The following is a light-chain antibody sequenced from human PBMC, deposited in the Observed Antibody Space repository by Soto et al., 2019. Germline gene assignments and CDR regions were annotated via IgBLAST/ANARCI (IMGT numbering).Light chain of an antibody. Sequence: QSVLTQPASVSGSPGQSITISCTGTSSDVGGYNYVSWYQQHPGKAPKHMIYEVGNRPSGVSNRFSGSKSGNTASLTISGLQAEDEADYYCSSYTSSSTPYVFGTGTKVTVL. V-gene: IGLV2-14*01. CDR1: SSDVGGYNY. CDR2: EVG. CDR3: SSYTSSSTPYV. J-gene: IGLJ1*01.